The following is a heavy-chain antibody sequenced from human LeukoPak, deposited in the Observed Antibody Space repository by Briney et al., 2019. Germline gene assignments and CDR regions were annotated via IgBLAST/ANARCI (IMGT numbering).Heavy chain of an antibody. D-gene: IGHD2/OR15-2a*01. J-gene: IGHJ4*02. CDR2: ISYDGSNK. V-gene: IGHV3-30-3*01. CDR3: ARDRNFQTDY. CDR1: GFTFSSYA. Sequence: GRSLRLSCAASGFTFSSYAMHWVRQAPGKGLEWVAVISYDGSNKYYADSVKGRFTISRDNSKNTLYLQMNSLRAEDTAVYYCARDRNFQTDYWGQGTLVTVSS.